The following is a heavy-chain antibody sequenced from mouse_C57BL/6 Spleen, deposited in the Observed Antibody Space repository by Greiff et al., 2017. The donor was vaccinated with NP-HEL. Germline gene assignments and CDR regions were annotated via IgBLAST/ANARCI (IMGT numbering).Heavy chain of an antibody. J-gene: IGHJ2*01. CDR1: GYAFSSYW. V-gene: IGHV1-80*01. Sequence: VKLQQSGAELVKPGASVKISCKASGYAFSSYWMNWVKQRPGKGLEWIGLIYPGDGDTNYNGKFKGKATLTADKSSSTAYMQLSSLTSEDSAVYFCARKDYYDYDGNYFDYWGQGTTLTVSS. CDR3: ARKDYYDYDGNYFDY. D-gene: IGHD2-4*01. CDR2: IYPGDGDT.